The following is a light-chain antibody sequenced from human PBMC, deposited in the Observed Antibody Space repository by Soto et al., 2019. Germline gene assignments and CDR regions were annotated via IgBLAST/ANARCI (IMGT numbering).Light chain of an antibody. J-gene: IGKJ1*01. Sequence: PVGRATVSCGASQSVSSNYLAEYQQKPGLAPRLLIYDASTRATGIPDRFSGSGSGTEFTLTISSLEPEDFAVYYCQHPRWTFGQGTKVDIK. V-gene: IGKV3D-20*01. CDR1: QSVSSNY. CDR3: QHPRWT. CDR2: DAS.